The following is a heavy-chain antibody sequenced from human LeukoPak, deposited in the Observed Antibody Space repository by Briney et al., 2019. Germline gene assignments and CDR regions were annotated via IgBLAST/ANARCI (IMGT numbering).Heavy chain of an antibody. D-gene: IGHD3-22*01. J-gene: IGHJ4*02. Sequence: SETLSLTCTVSGGSVSSTTYYWSWIRQPPGKGLEWIGEINHSGSTNYNPSLKSRVTISVDTSKNQFSLKLSSVTAADTAVYYCVVLYYDSSGYAFDYWGQGTLVTVSS. V-gene: IGHV4-39*07. CDR1: GGSVSSTTYY. CDR3: VVLYYDSSGYAFDY. CDR2: INHSGST.